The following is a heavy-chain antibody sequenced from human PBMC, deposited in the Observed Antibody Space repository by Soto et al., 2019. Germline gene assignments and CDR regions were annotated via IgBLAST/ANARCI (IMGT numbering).Heavy chain of an antibody. CDR1: GFTFSSYA. D-gene: IGHD3-22*01. CDR3: AKVSTPYYYDSSGYYYFDY. V-gene: IGHV3-23*01. Sequence: PGGSLRLSCAASGFTFSSYAMSWVRQAPGKGLDWVSAISGSGGSTYYADSVKGRFTISRDNSKNTLYLQMNSLRAEDTAVYYCAKVSTPYYYDSSGYYYFDYWGQGTLVTVSS. CDR2: ISGSGGST. J-gene: IGHJ4*02.